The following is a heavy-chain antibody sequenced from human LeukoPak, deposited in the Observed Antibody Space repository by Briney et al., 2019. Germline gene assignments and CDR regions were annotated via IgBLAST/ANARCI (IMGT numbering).Heavy chain of an antibody. CDR2: INPSCGST. CDR1: GYTFTSYY. J-gene: IGHJ6*03. V-gene: IGHV1-46*01. CDR3: ARGTNITMVRGGQWYYYMDV. D-gene: IGHD3-10*01. Sequence: GSSVNVSCNAPGYTFTSYYIHWMRHAPGPGHECMGVINPSCGSTYYAQKFHGRVTMTRDTSTSTVYMELSSLRSEDTAVYYCARGTNITMVRGGQWYYYMDVWGKGTTVTVSS.